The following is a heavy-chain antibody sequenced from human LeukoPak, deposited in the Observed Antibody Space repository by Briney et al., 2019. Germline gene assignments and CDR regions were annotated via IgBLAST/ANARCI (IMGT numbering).Heavy chain of an antibody. D-gene: IGHD1-26*01. CDR2: INHSGST. J-gene: IGHJ4*02. CDR1: GGSFSGYY. CDR3: ARDSWELFPFDY. Sequence: SETLSLTCAVYGGSFSGYYWSWTRQPTGKGPEWIGEINHSGSTNYNPSLKSRVTISVDTSKNQFSLKLSSVTAADTAVYYCARDSWELFPFDYWGQGTLVTVSS. V-gene: IGHV4-34*01.